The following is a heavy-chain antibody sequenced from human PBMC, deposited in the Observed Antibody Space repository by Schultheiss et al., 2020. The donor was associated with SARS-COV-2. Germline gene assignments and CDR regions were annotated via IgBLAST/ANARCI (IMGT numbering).Heavy chain of an antibody. Sequence: GESLKISCAVSGFTFSRYTMHWVRQAPGEGLEWVALISFDGSNKYYADSVKGRFTISRDNSKNTLYLQMNSLRAEDTAVYYCATAVIAAAWGQGTLVTVSS. CDR1: GFTFSRYT. J-gene: IGHJ4*02. CDR2: ISFDGSNK. V-gene: IGHV3-30-3*01. D-gene: IGHD6-25*01. CDR3: ATAVIAAA.